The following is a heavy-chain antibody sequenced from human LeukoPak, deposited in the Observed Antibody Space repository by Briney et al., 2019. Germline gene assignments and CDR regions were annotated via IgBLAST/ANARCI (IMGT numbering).Heavy chain of an antibody. CDR1: GDSVSSNSGA. V-gene: IGHV6-1*01. J-gene: IGHJ3*02. Sequence: SQTLSLTCAISGDSVSSNSGAWNWTRQSPSRGLEWLGRTYYRSKWYNDYAVSVKSRITINPDTSKNQFSLQLNSVTPEDTAVYYCTRLGSLAAFDIWGQGTMVTVSS. D-gene: IGHD3-16*01. CDR3: TRLGSLAAFDI. CDR2: TYYRSKWYN.